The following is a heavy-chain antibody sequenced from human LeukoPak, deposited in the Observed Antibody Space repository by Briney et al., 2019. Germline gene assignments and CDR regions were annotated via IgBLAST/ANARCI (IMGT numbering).Heavy chain of an antibody. CDR2: IRYDGSNK. Sequence: GGSLRLSCAASGFTFSSYDMHWVRQAPGKGLEWVAFIRYDGSNKYYADSAKGRFTISRDNSKNTLYLQMNSLRAEDTAVYYCAKDLGWESGYDIFDYWGQGTLVTVSS. V-gene: IGHV3-30*02. D-gene: IGHD5-12*01. CDR3: AKDLGWESGYDIFDY. CDR1: GFTFSSYD. J-gene: IGHJ4*02.